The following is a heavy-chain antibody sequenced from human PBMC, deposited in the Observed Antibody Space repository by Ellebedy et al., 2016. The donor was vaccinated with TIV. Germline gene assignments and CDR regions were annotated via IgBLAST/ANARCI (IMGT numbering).Heavy chain of an antibody. CDR2: MNPNSGNT. CDR3: ARVAGSYYKANAFDI. Sequence: ASLKVSCXASAYTFTSYDINWVRQATGQGLEWMGWMNPNSGNTGYAQKFQGRVTMTRNTSISTAYMELSSLRSEDTAVYYCARVAGSYYKANAFDIWGQGTMVTVSS. J-gene: IGHJ3*02. CDR1: AYTFTSYD. V-gene: IGHV1-8*01. D-gene: IGHD3-10*01.